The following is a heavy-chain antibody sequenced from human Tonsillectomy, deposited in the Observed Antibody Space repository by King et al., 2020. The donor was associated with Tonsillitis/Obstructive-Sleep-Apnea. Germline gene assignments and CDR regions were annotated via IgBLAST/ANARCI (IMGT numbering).Heavy chain of an antibody. V-gene: IGHV3-7*01. J-gene: IGHJ3*02. D-gene: IGHD3-22*01. CDR1: GFTFSSYW. CDR3: ARGVISGDSSDYRPFDI. CDR2: IKEDESEK. Sequence: VQLVESGGGLVQPGGSLRLSCAASGFTFSSYWMSWVRQAPGKGLEWVANIKEDESEKYYVDSVKGRFTISRDNAKNSLYLRMNSLRAEDTSIYYCARGVISGDSSDYRPFDIWGQGTLVTVSS.